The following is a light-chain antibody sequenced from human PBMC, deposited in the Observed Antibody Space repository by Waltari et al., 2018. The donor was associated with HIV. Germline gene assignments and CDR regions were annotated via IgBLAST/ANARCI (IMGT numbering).Light chain of an antibody. V-gene: IGLV2-11*01. CDR3: CSYADNYTWV. CDR1: SSDAGGYNY. CDR2: DVN. Sequence: QSALTQPRSMSGSPGQPGTISCTGTSSDAGGYNYVSWYQQHPGKAPKLMIFDVNKRPSGVPDLFSGSKSGNTASLTISGLQAEDEADYYCCSYADNYTWVFGGGTKLTVL. J-gene: IGLJ3*02.